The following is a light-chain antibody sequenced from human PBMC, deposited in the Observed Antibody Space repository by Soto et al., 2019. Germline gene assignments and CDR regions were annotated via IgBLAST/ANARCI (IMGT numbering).Light chain of an antibody. CDR3: QQYNKWPLWT. Sequence: EIVMTQSPATLSVSPGERATLSCRASQSISSNLAWFQQKPGQAPRLLIYGASTRATGIPVRFSGSGSGTEFTLTISSLQSEDFAVYYCQQYNKWPLWTFGQGSKVEIK. J-gene: IGKJ1*01. V-gene: IGKV3-15*01. CDR1: QSISSN. CDR2: GAS.